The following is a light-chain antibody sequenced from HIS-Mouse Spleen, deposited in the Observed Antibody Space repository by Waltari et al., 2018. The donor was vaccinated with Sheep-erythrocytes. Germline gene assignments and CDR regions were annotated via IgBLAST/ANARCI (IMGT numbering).Light chain of an antibody. CDR2: DFS. J-gene: IGLJ1*01. CDR1: SSDVGGYNY. Sequence: QSALTQPRSVSGSPGQSVTISCTGTSSDVGGYNYVSWYQQHPGKAPTLMIYDFSKRPSGVPDRFSGSKSGNPASLTISGLQAEDEADYYCCSYAGSYNHVFATGTKVTVL. CDR3: CSYAGSYNHV. V-gene: IGLV2-11*01.